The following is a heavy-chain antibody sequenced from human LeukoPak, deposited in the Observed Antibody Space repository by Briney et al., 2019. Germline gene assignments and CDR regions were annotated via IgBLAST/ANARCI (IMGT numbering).Heavy chain of an antibody. J-gene: IGHJ4*02. Sequence: PGGSLRLSCAASGFTFSSYWMSWVRQAPGKGLEWVANIKQDGSEKYYVDSVRCRFTISRENSKSTLSLQMNSLRAEDTAIYYCATYRQVLLPFESWGQGTLVTVSS. CDR2: IKQDGSEK. CDR1: GFTFSSYW. CDR3: ATYRQVLLPFES. V-gene: IGHV3-7*03. D-gene: IGHD5-18*01.